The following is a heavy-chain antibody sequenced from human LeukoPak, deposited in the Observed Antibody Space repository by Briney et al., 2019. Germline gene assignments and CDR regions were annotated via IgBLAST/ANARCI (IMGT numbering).Heavy chain of an antibody. Sequence: TSQTLSLTCTVSGGSISSGGYYWSWIRQPPGKGLEWIGYIYHSGSTYYNPSLKSRVTISVDRSKNQFSLKLSSVTAADTAVYYCARGVGATPGDYYYGMDVWGQGTTVTVSS. CDR1: GGSISSGGYY. V-gene: IGHV4-30-2*01. D-gene: IGHD1-26*01. J-gene: IGHJ6*02. CDR3: ARGVGATPGDYYYGMDV. CDR2: IYHSGST.